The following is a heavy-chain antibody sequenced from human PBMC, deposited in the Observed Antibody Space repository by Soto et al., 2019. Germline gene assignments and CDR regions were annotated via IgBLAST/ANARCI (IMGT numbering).Heavy chain of an antibody. V-gene: IGHV4-31*03. D-gene: IGHD5-18*01. CDR1: GGSISSGGYY. J-gene: IGHJ4*02. CDR3: AKEDTAMVTFDY. CDR2: IYYSGST. Sequence: LSLTCTVSGGSISSGGYYWSWIRQHPGKGLEWIGYIYYSGSTYYNPSLKSRVTISVDTSKNQFSLKLSSVTAADTAVYYCAKEDTAMVTFDYWGQGTLVTVSS.